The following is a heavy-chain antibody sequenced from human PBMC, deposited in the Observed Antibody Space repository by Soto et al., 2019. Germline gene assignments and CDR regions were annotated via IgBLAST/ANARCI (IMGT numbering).Heavy chain of an antibody. J-gene: IGHJ4*02. V-gene: IGHV5-10-1*01. D-gene: IGHD5-12*01. CDR3: ATHRGFSGYDAY. CDR2: SDPSDSYT. Sequence: VQLVPSGAEVKKPGESLRISCQGSGNSFTDYWITWARQMPGKGLEWMGRSDPSDSYTNYNPSFQGHVTISADKSIGIAYLQWGSLKASDTAIYYCATHRGFSGYDAYWGQGTLVTVSS. CDR1: GNSFTDYW.